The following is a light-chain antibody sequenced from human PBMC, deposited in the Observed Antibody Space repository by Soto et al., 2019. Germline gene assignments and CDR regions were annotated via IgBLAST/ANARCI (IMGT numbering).Light chain of an antibody. CDR1: QSVSSNY. Sequence: EIVLTQFPGTLSLSPGERATLSCRASQSVSSNYLAWYQQRPGQPPNLLIFGASNRAPGIPDRFRGSGSGTDFTLTISRLEPEDFAVYYCQHYDGSPITFGHGTRLEIK. J-gene: IGKJ5*01. CDR3: QHYDGSPIT. CDR2: GAS. V-gene: IGKV3-20*01.